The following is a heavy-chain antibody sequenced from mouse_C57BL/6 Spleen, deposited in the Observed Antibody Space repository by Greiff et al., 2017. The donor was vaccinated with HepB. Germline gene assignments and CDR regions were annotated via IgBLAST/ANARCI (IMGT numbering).Heavy chain of an antibody. CDR3: TIIPTGAY. J-gene: IGHJ2*01. CDR2: IDPENGDT. Sequence: EVQLQQSGAELVRPGASVKLSCTASGFNIKDDYMHWVKQRPEQGLEWIGWIDPENGDTEYASKFQGKATITADTSSNTAFLQLSSLTSEDTAVYYCTIIPTGAYWGKVTTLTVSS. CDR1: GFNIKDDY. D-gene: IGHD1-1*01. V-gene: IGHV14-4*01.